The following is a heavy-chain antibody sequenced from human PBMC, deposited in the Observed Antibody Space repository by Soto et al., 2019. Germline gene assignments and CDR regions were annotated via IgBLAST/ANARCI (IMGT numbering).Heavy chain of an antibody. Sequence: EVQLVESGGGLVQPGGSLRLSCVASGFSFSNYWMHWVRHAPGKGPVWVSRISADGSSTHYADFVKGRFTISRDNAKNTLYLQMNTLSVEDAAGYYCARFDISAHPPIWGQGTMVTVSS. CDR2: ISADGSST. D-gene: IGHD3-9*01. CDR3: ARFDISAHPPI. J-gene: IGHJ3*02. V-gene: IGHV3-74*01. CDR1: GFSFSNYW.